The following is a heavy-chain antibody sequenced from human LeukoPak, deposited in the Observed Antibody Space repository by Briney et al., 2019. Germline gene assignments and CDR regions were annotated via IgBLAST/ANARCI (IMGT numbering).Heavy chain of an antibody. J-gene: IGHJ4*02. CDR3: ARTSGDKGIDY. Sequence: PSETLSLTCAVYGGSFSGYYWSWIRQPPGKGLEWIGSIYYSGSTYYNPSLKSRVTISVDTSKNQFSLKLSSVTAADTAMYYCARTSGDKGIDYWGQGTLVTVSS. CDR1: GGSFSGYY. V-gene: IGHV4-34*01. D-gene: IGHD2-15*01. CDR2: IYYSGST.